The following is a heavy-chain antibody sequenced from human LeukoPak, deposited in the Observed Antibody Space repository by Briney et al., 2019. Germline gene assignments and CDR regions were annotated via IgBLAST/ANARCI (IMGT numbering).Heavy chain of an antibody. CDR1: GFTFSSYA. D-gene: IGHD6-25*01. Sequence: PGGSLRLSCAASGFTFSSYAMSWVRQAPGKGLEWISAISGSGGSTYYADSVKGRFTISRDNSKNTLYLQMNSLRAEDTAVYYCAKGQRLRRIPEYYFDYWGQGTLVTVSS. CDR3: AKGQRLRRIPEYYFDY. CDR2: ISGSGGST. J-gene: IGHJ4*02. V-gene: IGHV3-23*01.